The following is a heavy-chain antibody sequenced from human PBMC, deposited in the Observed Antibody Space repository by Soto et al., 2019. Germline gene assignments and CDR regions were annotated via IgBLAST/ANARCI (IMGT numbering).Heavy chain of an antibody. CDR3: AKDLELRGLTSVFDY. J-gene: IGHJ4*02. CDR2: ISATSGTT. V-gene: IGHV3-23*01. Sequence: PGGSLRLSCAATGFTFSSYAMKWVRQAPGKGLEWVAGISATSGTTYYADSGKGRFTISRDNSKNTLFLQMNSLRAEDTAVYYCAKDLELRGLTSVFDYWGQGTLVTVSS. D-gene: IGHD1-7*01. CDR1: GFTFSSYA.